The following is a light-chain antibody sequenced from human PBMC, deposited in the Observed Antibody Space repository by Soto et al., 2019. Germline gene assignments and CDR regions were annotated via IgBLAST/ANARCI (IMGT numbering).Light chain of an antibody. Sequence: QSVLTQPPSASWTPGQRVTISCSGSSSNIGRNTVKWYRPLPGTAPKLLIGSSDQRHSVVPDRFSGSQAGNSGSLGISGLESEDEAFYIGAVWDDSLIAWAFGGWTKLTVL. V-gene: IGLV1-44*01. CDR3: AVWDDSLIAWA. CDR1: SSNIGRNT. CDR2: SSD. J-gene: IGLJ3*02.